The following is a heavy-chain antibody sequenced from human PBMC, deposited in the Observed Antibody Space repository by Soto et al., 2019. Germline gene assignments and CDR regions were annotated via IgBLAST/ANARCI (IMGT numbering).Heavy chain of an antibody. Sequence: QVQLVQSGAEVKRPGSSVKVSCKASGDTFAFYSIIWVRQAPGLGLEWMGRINPILSMSNYAQRFQGRVTMTADKSTSTAYMVLNSLRSEDTAMYYCATSYGSGYRAFDYWGQGALVTVSS. CDR2: INPILSMS. V-gene: IGHV1-69*02. CDR1: GDTFAFYS. J-gene: IGHJ4*02. CDR3: ATSYGSGYRAFDY. D-gene: IGHD3-10*01.